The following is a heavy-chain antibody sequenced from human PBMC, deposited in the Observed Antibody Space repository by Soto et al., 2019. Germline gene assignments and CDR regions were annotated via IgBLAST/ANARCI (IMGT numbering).Heavy chain of an antibody. Sequence: GGSLRLSCAASGFTFSSYGMHWVRQAPGKGLEWVAVISYDGSNKYYADSVKGRFTISRDNSKNTLNLQMNSLRAEDTAVYYCAKDYGSGSWYYYGMDVWGQGTTVTVSS. D-gene: IGHD3-10*01. V-gene: IGHV3-30*18. CDR2: ISYDGSNK. J-gene: IGHJ6*02. CDR3: AKDYGSGSWYYYGMDV. CDR1: GFTFSSYG.